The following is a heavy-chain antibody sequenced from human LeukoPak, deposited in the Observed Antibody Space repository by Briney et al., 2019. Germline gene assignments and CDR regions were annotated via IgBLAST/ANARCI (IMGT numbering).Heavy chain of an antibody. CDR1: GGSISSGGYY. CDR2: IYYSGST. V-gene: IGHV4-31*03. J-gene: IGHJ3*02. D-gene: IGHD1-14*01. Sequence: KSSETLSLTYTVSGGSISSGGYYWSWIRQHPGKGLEWIGYIYYSGSTYYNPSLKSRVTISVDTSKNQFSLKLSSVTAADTAVYYCARVPRREAFDIWGQGTMVTVSS. CDR3: ARVPRREAFDI.